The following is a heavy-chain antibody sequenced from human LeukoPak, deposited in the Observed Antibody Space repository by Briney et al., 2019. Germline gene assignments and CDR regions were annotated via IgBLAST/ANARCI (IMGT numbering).Heavy chain of an antibody. CDR2: INHSGST. Sequence: SETLSLTCTVSGGSISSSSYYWGWIRQPPGKGLEWIGEINHSGSTNYNPSLKSRVTISVDTSKNQFSLKLSSVTAADTAVYYCAREVKALSKAYYYYGMDVWGQGTTVTVSS. V-gene: IGHV4-39*07. J-gene: IGHJ6*02. CDR1: GGSISSSSYY. CDR3: AREVKALSKAYYYYGMDV. D-gene: IGHD3-22*01.